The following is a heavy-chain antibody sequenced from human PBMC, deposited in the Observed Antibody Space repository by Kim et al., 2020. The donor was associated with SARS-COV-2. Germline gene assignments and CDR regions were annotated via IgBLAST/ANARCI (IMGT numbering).Heavy chain of an antibody. CDR1: GYTFTGYY. V-gene: IGHV1-2*04. CDR2: INPNSGGT. J-gene: IGHJ4*02. D-gene: IGHD6-13*01. CDR3: ARDLAPTGYSSSWYDY. Sequence: ASVKVSCKASGYTFTGYYMHWVRQAPGQGLEWMGWINPNSGGTNYAQKFQGWVTMTRDTSISTAYMELSRLRSDDTAVYYCARDLAPTGYSSSWYDYWGQGTLVTVSS.